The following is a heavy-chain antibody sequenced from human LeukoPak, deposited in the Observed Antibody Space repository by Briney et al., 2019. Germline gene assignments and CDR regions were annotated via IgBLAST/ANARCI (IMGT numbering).Heavy chain of an antibody. Sequence: GGSLRLSCAASGFTFSSYAMSWVRQAPGKGLEWVSAISGSGGSTYYADSVKGRFTISRDNSKNTLYLQMNSLRAEDTAVYYCAKDSNWGSDYYFDYWGQGTLVTVSP. CDR2: ISGSGGST. CDR1: GFTFSSYA. V-gene: IGHV3-23*01. D-gene: IGHD7-27*01. CDR3: AKDSNWGSDYYFDY. J-gene: IGHJ4*02.